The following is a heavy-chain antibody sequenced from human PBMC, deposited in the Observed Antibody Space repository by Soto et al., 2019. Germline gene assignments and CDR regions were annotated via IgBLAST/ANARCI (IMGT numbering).Heavy chain of an antibody. V-gene: IGHV1-18*01. Sequence: QVQLVQSGAEVKKPGASVKVSCKSSGYTFTSYGISWVRQAPGQGLEWMGWISAYNGNTNYAQKLQGRVTLTTDTPSHTGYMEQRSLRSDDTAVSYCGKDLGASWYDWHPGPPYYMDVLGKGTTVTVSS. J-gene: IGHJ6*03. CDR1: GYTFTSYG. CDR3: GKDLGASWYDWHPGPPYYMDV. D-gene: IGHD1-20*01. CDR2: ISAYNGNT.